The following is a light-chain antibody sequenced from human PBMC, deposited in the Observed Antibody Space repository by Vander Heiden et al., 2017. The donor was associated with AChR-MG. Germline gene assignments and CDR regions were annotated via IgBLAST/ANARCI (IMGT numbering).Light chain of an antibody. J-gene: IGLJ2*01. CDR3: AAWDDSLNGVV. CDR1: SSNIGSNT. Sequence: GQGVTISCSGSSSNIGSNTVNWYQQLPGTAPKLLIYSNNQRPSGVPDRFSGSKSGASASLAISGLQAEDEADYDCAAWDDSLNGVVFGGGTKLTVL. CDR2: SNN. V-gene: IGLV1-44*01.